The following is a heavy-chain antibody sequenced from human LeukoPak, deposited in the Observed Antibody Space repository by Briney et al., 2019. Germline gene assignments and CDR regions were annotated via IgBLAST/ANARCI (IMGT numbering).Heavy chain of an antibody. CDR1: GDYISSGNYY. CDR3: ARESDYSNNVDY. V-gene: IGHV4-61*02. J-gene: IGHJ4*02. Sequence: SETLSLTCTVSGDYISSGNYYWSWIRQPAGKGLEWIGRIYSSGSTNYNPSLKSRVTMSIDTSKNQFSLKLTSVTAADTAVYCCARESDYSNNVDYWGQGTLVTVSS. CDR2: IYSSGST. D-gene: IGHD4-11*01.